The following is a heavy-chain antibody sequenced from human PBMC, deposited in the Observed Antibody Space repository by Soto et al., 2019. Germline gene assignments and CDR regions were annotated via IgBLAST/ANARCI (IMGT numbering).Heavy chain of an antibody. Sequence: GASVKVSCKASGYTFTSYYMHWVRQAPGQGLEWMGIINPSGGSTSYAQKFQGRVTMTRDTSTSTVYMELSSLRSEDTAVYYCARSLWFGELDYYGMDVWGQGTTVTVSS. CDR3: ARSLWFGELDYYGMDV. CDR2: INPSGGST. V-gene: IGHV1-46*01. D-gene: IGHD3-10*01. J-gene: IGHJ6*02. CDR1: GYTFTSYY.